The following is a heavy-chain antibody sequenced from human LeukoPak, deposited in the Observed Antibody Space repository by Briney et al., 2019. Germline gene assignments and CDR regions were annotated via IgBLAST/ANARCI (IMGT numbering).Heavy chain of an antibody. J-gene: IGHJ4*02. V-gene: IGHV3-23*01. CDR2: ISGSGDST. D-gene: IGHD1-7*01. CDR3: AKVDTGTTGYFDY. Sequence: GGSLRLSCAESRFTFSTYVMNWVRQAPGKGLEWVPTISGSGDSTFYADSVKGRFTISRNISKNPLYMRMNSLRAEDTAVYYCAKVDTGTTGYFDYWGQGTLVSVSS. CDR1: RFTFSTYV.